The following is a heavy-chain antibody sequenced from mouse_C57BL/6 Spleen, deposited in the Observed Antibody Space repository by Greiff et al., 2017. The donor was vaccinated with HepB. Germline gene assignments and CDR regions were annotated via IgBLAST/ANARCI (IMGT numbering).Heavy chain of an antibody. V-gene: IGHV1-7*01. J-gene: IGHJ3*01. D-gene: IGHD2-4*01. CDR3: APIYYDYDGFAY. CDR1: GYTFTSYW. Sequence: QVHVKQSGAELAKPGASVKLSCKASGYTFTSYWMHWVKQRPGQGLEWIGYINPSSGYTKYNQKFKDKATLTADKSSSTAYMQLSSLTYEDSAVYYCAPIYYDYDGFAYWGQGTLVTVSA. CDR2: INPSSGYT.